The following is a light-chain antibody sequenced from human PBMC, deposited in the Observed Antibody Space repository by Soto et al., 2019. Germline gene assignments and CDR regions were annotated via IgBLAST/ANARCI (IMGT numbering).Light chain of an antibody. CDR3: QHSDAWPLT. V-gene: IGKV3-15*01. CDR1: QNVHTH. J-gene: IGKJ4*01. Sequence: EILMTQSPATLSVSAGERVTLSCRASQNVHTHVSWFLQTPGQAPRLLMYDAIIRDPGIPARFSGSWSGTEFTLTLNRLQSEDFAVYYCQHSDAWPLTFGGGTKVDIK. CDR2: DAI.